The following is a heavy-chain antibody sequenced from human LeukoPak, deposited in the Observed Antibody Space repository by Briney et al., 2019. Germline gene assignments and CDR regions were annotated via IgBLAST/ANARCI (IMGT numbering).Heavy chain of an antibody. CDR3: ARDGYYGSGKFDY. J-gene: IGHJ4*02. V-gene: IGHV4-34*01. Sequence: SETLSLTCAVYGGSFSGYYWSWIRQPPGKGLEWIGEINHSGSTYYNPSLKSRVTISVDTSKNQFSLKLSSVTAADTAVYYCARDGYYGSGKFDYWGQGTLVTVSS. D-gene: IGHD3-10*01. CDR2: INHSGST. CDR1: GGSFSGYY.